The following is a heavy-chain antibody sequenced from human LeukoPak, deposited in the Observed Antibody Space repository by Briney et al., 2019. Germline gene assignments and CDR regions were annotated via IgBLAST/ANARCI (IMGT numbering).Heavy chain of an antibody. D-gene: IGHD2-15*01. CDR2: IYSGGST. CDR1: GFTVSSNY. CDR3: ARGLPGGSCSGCFDY. V-gene: IGHV3-53*01. Sequence: WGSLRLSCAASGFTVSSNYMSWVRQVPGKGLEWVSVIYSGGSTYYADSVKGRFTISRDNSKNTLYLQMNSLRAEDTAVYYCARGLPGGSCSGCFDYWGQGTLVTVSS. J-gene: IGHJ4*02.